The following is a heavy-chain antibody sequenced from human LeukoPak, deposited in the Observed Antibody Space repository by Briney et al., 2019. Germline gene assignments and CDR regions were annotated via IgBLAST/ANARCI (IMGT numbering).Heavy chain of an antibody. J-gene: IGHJ4*02. CDR1: GFTVSSTY. Sequence: PGGSLRLSCAASGFTVSSTYMSWVRQAPGKGLEWVSVIYSGGTTYYADSVKGRFTISRDNSKNTLYLQMNSLRTEDRAVYYCARDLYDYGSYWGQGTLVTVSS. D-gene: IGHD4/OR15-4a*01. CDR3: ARDLYDYGSY. CDR2: IYSGGTT. V-gene: IGHV3-66*01.